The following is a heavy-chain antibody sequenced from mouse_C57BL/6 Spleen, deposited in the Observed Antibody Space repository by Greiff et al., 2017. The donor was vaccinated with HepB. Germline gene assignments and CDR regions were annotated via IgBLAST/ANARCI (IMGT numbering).Heavy chain of an antibody. CDR3: ARDLDYDSTTYYYAMDY. CDR1: GFTFSSYA. V-gene: IGHV5-4*01. CDR2: ISDGGSYT. J-gene: IGHJ4*01. Sequence: EVQGVESGGGLVKPGGSLKLSCAASGFTFSSYAMSWVRQTPEKRLEWVATISDGGSYTYYPDNVKGRFTISRDNAKNNLYLQMSHLKSEDTAMYYCARDLDYDSTTYYYAMDYWGQGTSVTVSS. D-gene: IGHD2-4*01.